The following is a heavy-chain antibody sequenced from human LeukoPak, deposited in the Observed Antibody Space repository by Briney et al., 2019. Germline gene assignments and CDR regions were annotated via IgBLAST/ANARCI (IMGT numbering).Heavy chain of an antibody. CDR2: IWSDGSNK. CDR1: GFTISGSA. D-gene: IGHD6-19*01. V-gene: IGHV3-33*08. Sequence: GGSLRLSCAASGFTISGSAMHWVRQAPGKGLEWVAVIWSDGSNKYYADSVKGRFTISRDNPKNTLYLQMNSLRAEDTAVYYCARYSSGFLDSWGQGTLVTVSS. CDR3: ARYSSGFLDS. J-gene: IGHJ4*02.